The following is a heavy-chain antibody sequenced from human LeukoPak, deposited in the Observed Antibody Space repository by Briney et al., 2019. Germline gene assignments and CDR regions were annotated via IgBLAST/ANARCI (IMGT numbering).Heavy chain of an antibody. V-gene: IGHV3-30*04. J-gene: IGHJ4*02. CDR1: GFTFSDYA. Sequence: GRSLRLSCAASGFTFSDYAMHWLRQAPGKGLEWVAVISYDGSKKYYADSVKGRFTISRDNSKNTLYLQMNSLRAEDTAVYYCAKGRPIQLWLPYYFDYWGQGTLVTVSS. CDR2: ISYDGSKK. D-gene: IGHD5-18*01. CDR3: AKGRPIQLWLPYYFDY.